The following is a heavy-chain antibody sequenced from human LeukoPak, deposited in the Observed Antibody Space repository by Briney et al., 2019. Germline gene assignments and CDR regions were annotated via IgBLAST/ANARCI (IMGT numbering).Heavy chain of an antibody. J-gene: IGHJ4*02. CDR1: GFTFDDYA. Sequence: PGGSLRLSCAASGFTFDDYAMHWVRQAPGKGLEWVSGISWNSGSIGYADSVKGRFTISRDNAKNSLYLQMNSLRAEDMALYYCAKDGSGYYDSMATYYFDYWGQETLVTVSS. D-gene: IGHD3-22*01. V-gene: IGHV3-9*03. CDR2: ISWNSGSI. CDR3: AKDGSGYYDSMATYYFDY.